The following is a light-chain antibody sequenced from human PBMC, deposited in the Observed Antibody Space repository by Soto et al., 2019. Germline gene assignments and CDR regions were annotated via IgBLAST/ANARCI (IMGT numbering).Light chain of an antibody. V-gene: IGKV1-8*01. J-gene: IGKJ5*01. Sequence: AIRMTQSPSSFSASTGDRVTITCPASQGVTSNLAWYQQKPGKAPELLIYDASTLQSGAPSRFSGSGSGTDFTLTISSLQSEDFATYYCQQYYSYPITFGQGTRLEIK. CDR2: DAS. CDR3: QQYYSYPIT. CDR1: QGVTSN.